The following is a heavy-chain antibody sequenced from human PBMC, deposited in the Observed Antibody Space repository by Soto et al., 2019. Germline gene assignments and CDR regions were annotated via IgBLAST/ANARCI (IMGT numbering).Heavy chain of an antibody. CDR3: ARDLLVVVAATSSDAFDI. J-gene: IGHJ3*02. V-gene: IGHV3-30-3*01. CDR2: ISYDGSNK. CDR1: GFTFSSYA. Sequence: QVQLVESGGGVVQSGRSLRLSCAASGFTFSSYAMHWVRQAPGKGLEWVAVISYDGSNKYYADSVKGRFTISRDNSKNTLYLQMNSLRAEDTAVYYCARDLLVVVAATSSDAFDIWGQGTMVTVSS. D-gene: IGHD2-15*01.